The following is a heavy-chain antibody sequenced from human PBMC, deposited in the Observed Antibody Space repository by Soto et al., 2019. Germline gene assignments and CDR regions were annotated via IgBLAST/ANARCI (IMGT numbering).Heavy chain of an antibody. D-gene: IGHD3-16*01. CDR1: GFTFSSYG. CDR2: IWYDGSNK. J-gene: IGHJ4*02. CDR3: AGSGMITFGGVIGHYFDY. V-gene: IGHV3-33*01. Sequence: GGSLRLSCAASGFTFSSYGMHWVRQAPGKGLEWVAVIWYDGSNKYYADSVKGRFTISRDNSKNTLYLQMKSLRAEDTAVYYCAGSGMITFGGVIGHYFDYWGQGTLVTVSS.